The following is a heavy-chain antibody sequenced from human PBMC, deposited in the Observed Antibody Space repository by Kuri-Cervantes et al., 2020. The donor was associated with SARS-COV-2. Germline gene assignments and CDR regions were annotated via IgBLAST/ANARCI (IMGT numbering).Heavy chain of an antibody. D-gene: IGHD4-11*01. CDR3: ARVAESNYFGWYYYYMDV. CDR1: GGSISSSNYY. Sequence: SETLSLTCTVSGGSISSSNYYWGWIRQPPGKGLEWIGSIYYSGSTYYNPSLKSRVTISVGTSKNQFSLRLRSVTAADTAVYYCARVAESNYFGWYYYYMDVWGEGTTVTVSS. V-gene: IGHV4-39*01. CDR2: IYYSGST. J-gene: IGHJ6*03.